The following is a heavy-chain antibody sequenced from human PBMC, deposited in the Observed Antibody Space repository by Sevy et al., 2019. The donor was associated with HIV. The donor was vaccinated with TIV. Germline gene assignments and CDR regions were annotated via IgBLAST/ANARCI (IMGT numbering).Heavy chain of an antibody. CDR1: GGTFSSYA. CDR3: ARGNHCSGGSCQLRPFDY. Sequence: ASVKVSCKASGGTFSSYAISWVRQAPGQGLEWMGGIIPIFGTANYEQKFQGRVTITADESTSTAYMELSSLRSEDTAVYYCARGNHCSGGSCQLRPFDYWGQGTLVTVSS. V-gene: IGHV1-69*13. D-gene: IGHD2-15*01. J-gene: IGHJ4*02. CDR2: IIPIFGTA.